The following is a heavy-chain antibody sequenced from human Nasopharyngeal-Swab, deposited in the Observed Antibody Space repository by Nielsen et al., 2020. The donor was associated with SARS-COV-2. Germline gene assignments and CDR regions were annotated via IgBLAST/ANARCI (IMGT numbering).Heavy chain of an antibody. CDR2: MNPNSGNT. CDR1: GYTFTSYD. Sequence: ASVKVSCKASGYTFTSYDINWVRQATGQGLEWLGWMNPNSGNTGYAQKFQGRVTMTRNTSISTAYMELSSLRSEDTAVYYCARSDYDSSGYFNWGQGTLVTVSS. V-gene: IGHV1-8*01. J-gene: IGHJ4*02. CDR3: ARSDYDSSGYFN. D-gene: IGHD3-22*01.